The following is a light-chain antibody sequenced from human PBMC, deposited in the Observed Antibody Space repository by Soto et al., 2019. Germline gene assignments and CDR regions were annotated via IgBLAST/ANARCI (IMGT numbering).Light chain of an antibody. V-gene: IGKV3-20*01. J-gene: IGKJ4*01. CDR3: QQYGSSPRLT. CDR1: QRVSSSY. CDR2: GAS. Sequence: EIVLTQSPGTLSLSPGEKATLSCRARQRVSSSYLAWYQQKPGQAPSLLIYGASSRATGIPDRFSGSGSGTDFTLTISRLEPEDFAVYYCQQYGSSPRLTFGGGTKVDIK.